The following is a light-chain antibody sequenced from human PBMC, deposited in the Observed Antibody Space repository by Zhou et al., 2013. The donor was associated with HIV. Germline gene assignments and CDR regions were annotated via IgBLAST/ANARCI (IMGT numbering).Light chain of an antibody. CDR1: QSVTSN. CDR2: RAS. CDR3: QQYDTWPS. J-gene: IGKJ2*01. V-gene: IGKV3-15*01. Sequence: EIVMTQSPATLSVSPGERATLSCRASQSVTSNLAWYQQKPGQGPRLLIYRASARETGIPGRFSGSGSGTEFTLTISGLQSEDFAIYYCQQYDTWPSFGQGTKLQIK.